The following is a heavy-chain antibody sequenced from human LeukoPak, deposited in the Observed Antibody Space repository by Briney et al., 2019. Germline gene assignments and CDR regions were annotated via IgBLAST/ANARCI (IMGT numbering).Heavy chain of an antibody. J-gene: IGHJ3*02. V-gene: IGHV4-61*02. CDR3: ARITIFGADI. D-gene: IGHD3-3*01. Sequence: SQTLSLTCTVSGGSISSGSYYWSWIRQPAGKGLEWIGRIYTSGSTNYNPSLKSRVTISVDTSKNQLSLKLSSVTAADTAVYYCARITIFGADIWGQGTMVTVSS. CDR2: IYTSGST. CDR1: GGSISSGSYY.